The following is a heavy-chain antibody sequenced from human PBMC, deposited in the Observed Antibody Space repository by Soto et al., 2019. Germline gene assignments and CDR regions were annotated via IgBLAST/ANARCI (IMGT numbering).Heavy chain of an antibody. CDR1: GFAFSSYG. J-gene: IGHJ6*02. CDR3: ARDRVVVAATSYYYYYGMAV. D-gene: IGHD2-15*01. V-gene: IGHV3-33*01. Sequence: GGSLRLSCAASGFAFSSYGMHWVRQAPGKGLEWVAVIWYDGSNKYYADSVKGRFTISRDNSKNTLYLQMNSLRAEDTAVYYCARDRVVVAATSYYYYYGMAVWGQGTTVTVSS. CDR2: IWYDGSNK.